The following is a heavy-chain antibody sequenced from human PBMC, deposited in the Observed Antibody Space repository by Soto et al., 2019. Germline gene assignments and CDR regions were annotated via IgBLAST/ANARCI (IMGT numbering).Heavy chain of an antibody. D-gene: IGHD3-16*01. J-gene: IGHJ5*02. CDR2: INHVGGT. Sequence: SETLSLTCAVYGGFLSESYWTWIRQPPGKGLEWIGEINHVGGTNYNPSLKSRVTMSVDTSQNQFSLRLISVTAADTAMYFCVRIRYQLPSSVLWLDPWGQGTTVTVS. CDR3: VRIRYQLPSSVLWLDP. V-gene: IGHV4-34*01. CDR1: GGFLSESY.